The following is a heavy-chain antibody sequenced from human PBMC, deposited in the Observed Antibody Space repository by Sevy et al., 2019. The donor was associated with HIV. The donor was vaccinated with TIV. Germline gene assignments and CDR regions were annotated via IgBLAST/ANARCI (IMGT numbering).Heavy chain of an antibody. CDR2: ISGSGGTT. CDR1: GFTFSTYA. Sequence: GGSLRLSCAASGFTFSTYAMSWVRQAPGKGLEWVSVISGSGGTTYYADSVKGRFTISRENSKNTQYLQMNSLRAEDTAVYYCAKEGGQPTFLPGEGMDVWGQGTTVTVSS. V-gene: IGHV3-23*01. J-gene: IGHJ6*02. D-gene: IGHD1-1*01. CDR3: AKEGGQPTFLPGEGMDV.